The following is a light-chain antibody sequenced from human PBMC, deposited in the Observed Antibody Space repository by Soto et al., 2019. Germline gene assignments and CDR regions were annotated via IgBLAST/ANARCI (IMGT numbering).Light chain of an antibody. CDR3: QSYDSWGVV. V-gene: IGLV1-40*01. Sequence: QSVLTQPPSVSGAPGQRVTISCTGSSSNIGAGYDVHWYQQLPGTAPKLLIYGNSNRPSGVPDRLSGCKSGTSASLAITGLQAEDEADCYCQSYDSWGVVFGGGTKLTVL. J-gene: IGLJ2*01. CDR2: GNS. CDR1: SSNIGAGYD.